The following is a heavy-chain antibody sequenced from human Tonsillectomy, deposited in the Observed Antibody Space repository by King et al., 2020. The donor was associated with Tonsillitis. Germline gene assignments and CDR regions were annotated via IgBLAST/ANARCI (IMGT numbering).Heavy chain of an antibody. J-gene: IGHJ4*02. V-gene: IGHV3-23*04. CDR2: IRGSSGST. Sequence: VQLVESGGDLVQPGGSLRLSCAASGFTFSDYGMSWVRQAPGKGLEGVSVIRGSSGSTYYADSVKGRFTISRDTSKNTLYLQMNSLRAEDTAVYYCAKDSVFFGYASSGSHDHWGQGTLVPVSP. CDR1: GFTFSDYG. CDR3: AKDSVFFGYASSGSHDH. D-gene: IGHD3-22*01.